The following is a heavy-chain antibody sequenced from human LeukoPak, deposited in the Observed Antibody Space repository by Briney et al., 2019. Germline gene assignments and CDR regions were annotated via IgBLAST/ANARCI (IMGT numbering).Heavy chain of an antibody. CDR2: IYYSGST. CDR3: ARDPQAGPFDY. D-gene: IGHD6-13*01. Sequence: KPSETLSLTCTVSGGSISSSSYYWGWIRQPPGKGLEWIGSIYYSGSTYYNPSLKSRVTISVDTSKNQFSLKLSSVTAADTAVYYCARDPQAGPFDYWGQGTLVTVSS. CDR1: GGSISSSSYY. V-gene: IGHV4-39*07. J-gene: IGHJ4*02.